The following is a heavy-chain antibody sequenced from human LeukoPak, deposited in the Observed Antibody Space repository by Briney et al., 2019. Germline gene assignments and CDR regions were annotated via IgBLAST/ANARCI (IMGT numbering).Heavy chain of an antibody. Sequence: GGSLRLSCAASGFTFSDFRMHWVRPATGEGLVWVSRINNDGSDIIYTHSVKGRFTISRDNAKNTLYLQMNSLRPEDTAVYYCVRDTPHRRLDPWGQGTLVTVSS. CDR2: INNDGSDI. CDR1: GFTFSDFR. V-gene: IGHV3-74*01. CDR3: VRDTPHRRLDP. D-gene: IGHD2-15*01. J-gene: IGHJ5*02.